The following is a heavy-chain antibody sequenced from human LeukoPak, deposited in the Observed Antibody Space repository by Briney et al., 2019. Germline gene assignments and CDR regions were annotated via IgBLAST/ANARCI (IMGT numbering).Heavy chain of an antibody. CDR3: AKETYYDFWSGYYDY. J-gene: IGHJ4*02. Sequence: GGSLRLSCAASGFTFSSYAMSWVRQAPGKGLEWVSAISGSGGSTYYADSVKGRFTISRDNSKNTLYLQMNSLRAEATAVYYCAKETYYDFWSGYYDYWGQGTLVTVSS. CDR1: GFTFSSYA. D-gene: IGHD3-3*01. V-gene: IGHV3-23*01. CDR2: ISGSGGST.